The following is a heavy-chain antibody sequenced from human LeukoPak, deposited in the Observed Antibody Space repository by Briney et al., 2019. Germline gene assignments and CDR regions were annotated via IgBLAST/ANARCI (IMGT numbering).Heavy chain of an antibody. D-gene: IGHD6-19*01. J-gene: IGHJ5*02. CDR2: IKQDGSEK. CDR3: ARLTYSSGWDWFDP. Sequence: GGSLRLSCAASGLTFSSYWMSWVSQAPGEGREWVANIKQDGSEKYYVDSVKGRFTISRDNAKNSLYLQMNSLRAEDTAVYYCARLTYSSGWDWFDPWGQGTLVTVSS. CDR1: GLTFSSYW. V-gene: IGHV3-7*01.